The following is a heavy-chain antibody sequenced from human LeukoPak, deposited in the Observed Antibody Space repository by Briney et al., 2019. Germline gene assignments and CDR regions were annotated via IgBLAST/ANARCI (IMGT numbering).Heavy chain of an antibody. CDR2: ISSSSSTI. CDR1: GFTFSSYS. CDR3: ARAMMDLGATTRINTQNY. V-gene: IGHV3-48*01. D-gene: IGHD1-26*01. Sequence: GGSLRLSCAASGFTFSSYSMNWVRQAPGKGLEWVSYISSSSSTIYYADSVKGRFTISRDNAKNSLYLQMNSLRAEDTAVYYCARAMMDLGATTRINTQNYWGQGTLVTVSS. J-gene: IGHJ4*02.